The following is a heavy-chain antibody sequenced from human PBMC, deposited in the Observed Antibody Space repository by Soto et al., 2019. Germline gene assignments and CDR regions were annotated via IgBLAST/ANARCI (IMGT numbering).Heavy chain of an antibody. CDR3: ARATYTSGGSPTFAPDA. J-gene: IGHJ4*03. V-gene: IGHV1-3*01. CDR1: GYTFSSSG. CDR2: INGGNGYA. Sequence: SVKASCKASGYTFSSSGIHCVRQAPGQELEWMGWINGGNGYAKYSQNFQDRVTLTRDASASTTYMELSSLRSEDTAIFYCARATYTSGGSPTFAPDAWGLVTRATVSS. D-gene: IGHD3-10*01.